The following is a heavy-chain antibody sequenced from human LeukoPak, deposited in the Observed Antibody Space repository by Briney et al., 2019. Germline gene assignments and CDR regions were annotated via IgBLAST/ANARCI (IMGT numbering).Heavy chain of an antibody. V-gene: IGHV4-59*08. Sequence: SETLSLTCSVSVGSVSNYYWSWIRQPPGKGLEWIGYVYYTGSTNYNPSLKSRVTMFEDKSKNQLSLRLYSVTVADTAVYYCARHFAYSSSSYFDYWGQGSLVTVSS. CDR1: VGSVSNYY. CDR3: ARHFAYSSSSYFDY. J-gene: IGHJ4*02. D-gene: IGHD6-6*01. CDR2: VYYTGST.